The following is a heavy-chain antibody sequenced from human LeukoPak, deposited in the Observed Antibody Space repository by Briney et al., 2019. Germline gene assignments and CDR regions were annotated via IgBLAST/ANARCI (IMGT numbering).Heavy chain of an antibody. CDR3: ARDQIVPGPSTVTSRALDY. CDR1: GGSMSSCY. V-gene: IGHV4-59*01. Sequence: SETLSLTCTVSGGSMSSCYWSWIRQPPGKGLEWLGYIYYSGSTKYNPSLKSRVTISVDTSKNQFSLKLSSVTAADTAVYYCARDQIVPGPSTVTSRALDYWGQGTLVTVSS. J-gene: IGHJ4*02. CDR2: IYYSGST. D-gene: IGHD4-17*01.